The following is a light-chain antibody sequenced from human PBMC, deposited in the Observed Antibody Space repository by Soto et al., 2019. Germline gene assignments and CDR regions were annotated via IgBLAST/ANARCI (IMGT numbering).Light chain of an antibody. V-gene: IGLV1-44*01. Sequence: QSVLTQPPSASGTPGQRVTISCSGSSSNIGSNTVNWYQQLPGTAPKLLIYSNNQRPSGVPDRFSGSKSGTSASLAISGLQSEDEADYSCAAWDVSLNGYVFGTGTKVTVL. J-gene: IGLJ1*01. CDR2: SNN. CDR1: SSNIGSNT. CDR3: AAWDVSLNGYV.